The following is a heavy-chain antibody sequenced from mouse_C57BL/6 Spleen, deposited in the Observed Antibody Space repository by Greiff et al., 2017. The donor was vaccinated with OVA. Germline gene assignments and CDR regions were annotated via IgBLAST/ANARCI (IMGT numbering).Heavy chain of an antibody. CDR2: LDPSDSYT. J-gene: IGHJ4*01. CDR1: GYTFTSYW. D-gene: IGHD1-1*01. CDR3: ARGDYGSSYGYAMDY. V-gene: IGHV1-69*01. Sequence: QVQLKQPGAELVMPGASVKLSCKASGYTFTSYWMHWVKQSPGQGLEWIGELDPSDSYTNYNQTFKGKSTLTVDKSSSTAYMQLSSLTSEDSAVYYCARGDYGSSYGYAMDYWGQGTSVTVSS.